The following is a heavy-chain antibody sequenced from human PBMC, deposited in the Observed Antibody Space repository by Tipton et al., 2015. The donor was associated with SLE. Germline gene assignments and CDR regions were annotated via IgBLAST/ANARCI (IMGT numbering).Heavy chain of an antibody. CDR1: GGSISSGGFY. Sequence: TLSLTCTVSGGSISSGGFYWSWIRHHPGQGPEWIGSTYNSESTHYNPSLRSRVTISVDTSKNQFFLKLSSVTAADTAVYYCARESSKGIGARRGYFDYWDQGTLVTVSS. J-gene: IGHJ4*02. D-gene: IGHD6-6*01. V-gene: IGHV4-31*03. CDR2: TYNSEST. CDR3: ARESSKGIGARRGYFDY.